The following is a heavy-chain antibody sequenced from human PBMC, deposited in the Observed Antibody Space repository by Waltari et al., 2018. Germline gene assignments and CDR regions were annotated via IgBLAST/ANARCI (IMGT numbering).Heavy chain of an antibody. CDR3: ARGVLYSSGWYNYYYGMDV. V-gene: IGHV5-51*01. CDR2: IYPGDSDT. D-gene: IGHD6-19*01. J-gene: IGHJ6*02. CDR1: GYSFTSYW. Sequence: EVQLVQSGAEVKKSGESLKISCKGSGYSFTSYWIGWVRPLPGKGLEWMGIIYPGDSDTRYSPSFQGQVTISADKSISTAYLQWSSLKASDTAMYYCARGVLYSSGWYNYYYGMDVWGQGTTVTVSS.